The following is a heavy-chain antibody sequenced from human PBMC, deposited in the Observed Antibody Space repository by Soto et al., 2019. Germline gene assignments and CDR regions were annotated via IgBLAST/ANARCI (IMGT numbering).Heavy chain of an antibody. Sequence: SVKVSCKASGGTFSSYRINWVRQAPGQGLEWVGGIVPIYRTADYAQKFQGRVTITADESARTSYMEPRSLKSQDTAVYYCVRDSGAKLSSSWGQGTLVTVSS. CDR2: IVPIYRTA. CDR1: GGTFSSYR. J-gene: IGHJ4*02. D-gene: IGHD6-13*01. CDR3: VRDSGAKLSSS. V-gene: IGHV1-69*13.